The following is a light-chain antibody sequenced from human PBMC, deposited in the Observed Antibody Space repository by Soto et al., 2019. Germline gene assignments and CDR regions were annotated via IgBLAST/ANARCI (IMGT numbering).Light chain of an antibody. CDR2: EVS. J-gene: IGLJ3*02. V-gene: IGLV2-14*01. Sequence: QSALTQPASVSGSPGQSITISCTGTSSDIGGYNYVSWYQQHPGKAPKLMIYEVSNRPSGVSDRFSGSKSGNTASLTISGLQADDEADYYCNSYTSTNKLFGGVTKLTVL. CDR1: SSDIGGYNY. CDR3: NSYTSTNKL.